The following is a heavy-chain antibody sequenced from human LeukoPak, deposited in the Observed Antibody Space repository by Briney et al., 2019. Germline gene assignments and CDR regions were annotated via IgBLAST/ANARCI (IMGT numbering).Heavy chain of an antibody. J-gene: IGHJ3*02. CDR3: ARVFPGGAFDI. D-gene: IGHD3-10*01. V-gene: IGHV1-18*04. Sequence: ASVKVSCKASAYTFTSYGISWVRRAPGQGLEWMGWISAYNGNTNFAEKLQGRVTMTTDTSTSTAYMELRSLRFDDTGVYYCARVFPGGAFDIWGQGTMVTVSS. CDR2: ISAYNGNT. CDR1: AYTFTSYG.